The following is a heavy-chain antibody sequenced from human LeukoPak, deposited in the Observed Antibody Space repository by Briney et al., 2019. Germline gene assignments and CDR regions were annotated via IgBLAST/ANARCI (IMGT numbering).Heavy chain of an antibody. V-gene: IGHV3-23*01. Sequence: PAGSLRLSCAASGFTFSSYATNWVRQAPGKGLEWISAVSGSGGSTYYADSVKGRFTISRDNSKNTLYLQMNSLRAEDTAVYYCARAGYGSSWYFDYWGQGTLVTVSS. D-gene: IGHD6-13*01. CDR3: ARAGYGSSWYFDY. CDR1: GFTFSSYA. CDR2: VSGSGGST. J-gene: IGHJ4*02.